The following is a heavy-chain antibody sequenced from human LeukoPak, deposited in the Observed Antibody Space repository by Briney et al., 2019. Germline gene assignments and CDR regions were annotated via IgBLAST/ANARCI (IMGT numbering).Heavy chain of an antibody. CDR3: ARWGGYCSGGNCYPLYYFDY. CDR2: INPRDSDT. J-gene: IGHJ4*02. V-gene: IGHV5-51*01. CDR1: GYTFTTYS. Sequence: GESLKISCKGSGYTFTTYSIAWVRQMPGKGLEWMGTINPRDSDTRYSPSFQGQVTISADKSISTAYLQWSSLKASDTAMYYCARWGGYCSGGNCYPLYYFDYWGQGTLVTVSS. D-gene: IGHD2-15*01.